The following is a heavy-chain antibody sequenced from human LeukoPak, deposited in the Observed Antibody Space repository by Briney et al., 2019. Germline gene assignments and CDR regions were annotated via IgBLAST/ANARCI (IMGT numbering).Heavy chain of an antibody. J-gene: IGHJ4*02. CDR3: ARHVWGVGCDH. CDR2: IYYSGTT. CDR1: GGSIRSYY. D-gene: IGHD3-10*01. Sequence: PSETLSLTCTVSGGSIRSYYWTWIRQPPGKGLEWIGEIYYSGTTNYNPSLKSRVTMSVDTSKNQFSLNLRSVTAADTAIYYCARHVWGVGCDHWGQGTLVTVSS. V-gene: IGHV4-59*08.